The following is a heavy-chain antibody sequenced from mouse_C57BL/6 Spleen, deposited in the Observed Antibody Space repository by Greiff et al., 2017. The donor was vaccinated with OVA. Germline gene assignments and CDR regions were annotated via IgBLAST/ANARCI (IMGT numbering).Heavy chain of an antibody. CDR2: ISAGGSYT. CDR3: ARSMVTTRNYDFGY. V-gene: IGHV5-4*01. D-gene: IGHD2-2*01. J-gene: IGHJ2*01. CDR1: GFTFSSYA. Sequence: EVHLVESGGGLVKPGGSLKFSCAASGFTFSSYAMSWVRQTPEQRLEWVATISAGGSYTNYPDNVKGRFTIARDNGKNNLYLQMRHLKSDDTAMYYCARSMVTTRNYDFGYWGQGTTLTVAS.